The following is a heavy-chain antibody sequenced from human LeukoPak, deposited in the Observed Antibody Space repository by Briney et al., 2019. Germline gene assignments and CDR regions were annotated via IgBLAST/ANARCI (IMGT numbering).Heavy chain of an antibody. Sequence: SVKVSCKASGGTFSSYAINWVRQAPGQGLEGVGRIIPIFGTANYAQKFQGRVTITTDESTSTAYMELTSLRSEDTAVYYCARAVSGYQGYYHMDVWDKGTTVTVSS. V-gene: IGHV1-69*05. CDR1: GGTFSSYA. CDR2: IIPIFGTA. D-gene: IGHD3-22*01. CDR3: ARAVSGYQGYYHMDV. J-gene: IGHJ6*03.